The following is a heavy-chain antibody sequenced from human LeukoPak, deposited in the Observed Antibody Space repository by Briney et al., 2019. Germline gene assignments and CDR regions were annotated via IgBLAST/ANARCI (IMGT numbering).Heavy chain of an antibody. CDR3: ATLLDSFWSGHSVPPEDY. D-gene: IGHD3/OR15-3a*01. J-gene: IGHJ4*02. CDR2: FRPENDVP. CDR1: ENRLTQLP. Sequence: ASVRVSCKLSENRLTQLPMHWVRQAPGQGLEWVGGFRPENDVPVYAQKFQGRVAMTTDTSTDTAYMELWSLKSDDTAVYFCATLLDSFWSGHSVPPEDYWGQGTLVTVSS. V-gene: IGHV1-24*01.